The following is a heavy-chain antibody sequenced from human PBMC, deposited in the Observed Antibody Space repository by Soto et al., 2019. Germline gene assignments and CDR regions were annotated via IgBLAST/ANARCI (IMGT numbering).Heavy chain of an antibody. CDR1: GFTFSSYG. Sequence: QVQLVESGGGVVQPGRSLRLSCAASGFTFSSYGMHWVRQAPGKGLEWVAVIWYDGSNKYYADSVKGRFTISRDNSKNTLYLQMNSLRAEDTAVYYCARDPRGGWYPWATLDYWGQGTLVTVSS. D-gene: IGHD6-19*01. CDR3: ARDPRGGWYPWATLDY. J-gene: IGHJ4*02. CDR2: IWYDGSNK. V-gene: IGHV3-33*01.